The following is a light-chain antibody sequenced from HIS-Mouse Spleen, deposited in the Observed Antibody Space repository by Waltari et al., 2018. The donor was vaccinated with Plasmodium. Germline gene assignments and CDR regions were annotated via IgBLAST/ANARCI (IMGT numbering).Light chain of an antibody. Sequence: IVMTQSPATLSVSPGATATLSCRASQSVRSNLAWYQQKPGQAPRPLIYGASTRATGIPARFSGSGSGTEFTLTISSLQSEDFAVYYCQQYNNWSFTFGPGTKVDIK. V-gene: IGKV3-15*01. J-gene: IGKJ3*01. CDR2: GAS. CDR1: QSVRSN. CDR3: QQYNNWSFT.